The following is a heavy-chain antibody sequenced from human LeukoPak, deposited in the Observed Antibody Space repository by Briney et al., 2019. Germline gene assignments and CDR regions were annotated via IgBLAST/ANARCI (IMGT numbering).Heavy chain of an antibody. Sequence: KPSETLSLTCTVSGGSISSYYWSWIRQPAGKGLEWIGRIYTSGSTNYNPSLKSRVTMSVHTSKNQFSLRLTSVTAADTAVYYCAREAYSYGHTSQAFDYWGQGTLVTVSS. CDR1: GGSISSYY. CDR3: AREAYSYGHTSQAFDY. V-gene: IGHV4-4*07. D-gene: IGHD5-18*01. CDR2: IYTSGST. J-gene: IGHJ4*02.